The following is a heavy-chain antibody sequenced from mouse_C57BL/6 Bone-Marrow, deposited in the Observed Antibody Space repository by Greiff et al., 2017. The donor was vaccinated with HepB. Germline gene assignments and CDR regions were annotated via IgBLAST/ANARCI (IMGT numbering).Heavy chain of an antibody. Sequence: VQLQQSGPELVKPGDSVKISCKASGYSFTGYFMNWVMQSHGKSLEWIGRINPYNGDTFYNQKFKGKATLTVDKSSSTAHMELRSLTSEDSAVYYCARRIGAITTVVATDYWGQGTTLTVSS. D-gene: IGHD1-1*01. CDR1: GYSFTGYF. V-gene: IGHV1-20*01. CDR3: ARRIGAITTVVATDY. J-gene: IGHJ2*01. CDR2: INPYNGDT.